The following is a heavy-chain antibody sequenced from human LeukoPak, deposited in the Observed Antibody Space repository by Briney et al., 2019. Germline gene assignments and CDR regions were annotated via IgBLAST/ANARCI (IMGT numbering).Heavy chain of an antibody. D-gene: IGHD3-9*01. Sequence: SETLSLTCTVSGGSISTYYWTWIRQPPGKGLECIGYIYITGNTNYNPSLKSRVTMSVDTSMNQFSLKLSSVTAADTAVYYCARSAFYWYYMDVWGKGTTVTVSS. CDR1: GGSISTYY. CDR3: ARSAFYWYYMDV. J-gene: IGHJ6*03. V-gene: IGHV4-4*09. CDR2: IYITGNT.